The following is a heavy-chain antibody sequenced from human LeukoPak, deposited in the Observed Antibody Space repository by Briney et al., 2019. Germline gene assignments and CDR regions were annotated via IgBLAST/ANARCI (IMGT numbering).Heavy chain of an antibody. CDR1: GGSITSGSYY. Sequence: PLQTLSLTCTVSGGSITSGSYYWSWVRQPAGKGLEWIGRIYSNGSTYYNPSLKSRVTISLDTSKNQFSLKLSSVTAADTAVYYCARDHTAMAFDYWGRGTLVTISS. J-gene: IGHJ4*02. D-gene: IGHD5-18*01. CDR2: IYSNGST. CDR3: ARDHTAMAFDY. V-gene: IGHV4-61*02.